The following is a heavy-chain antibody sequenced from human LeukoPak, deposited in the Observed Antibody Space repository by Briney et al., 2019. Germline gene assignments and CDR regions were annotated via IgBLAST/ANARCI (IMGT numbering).Heavy chain of an antibody. CDR1: GDSISSSSYY. Sequence: PSETLSLTCTVSGDSISSSSYYWGWIRQPPGKGLEWIGSIYYSGSTYYNPSLKSRVTISVDTSKNQFSLKLSSVTAADTAVYYCASPAYGSGSYPYYFDYWGQGTLVTVSS. CDR3: ASPAYGSGSYPYYFDY. V-gene: IGHV4-39*07. J-gene: IGHJ4*02. CDR2: IYYSGST. D-gene: IGHD3-10*01.